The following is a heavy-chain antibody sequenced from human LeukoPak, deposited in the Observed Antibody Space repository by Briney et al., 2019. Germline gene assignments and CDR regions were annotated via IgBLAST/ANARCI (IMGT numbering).Heavy chain of an antibody. CDR2: IVVGSGNT. CDR1: GFTFTSSA. CDR3: AARAYDYGDYEGWFDP. J-gene: IGHJ5*02. Sequence: ASVKVSCKASGFTFTSSAMQWVRQARGQRLEWIGWIVVGSGNTNYAQKFQERVTITRDMSTSTAYMELSSLRSEDTAVYYCAARAYDYGDYEGWFDPWGQGTLVTVSS. V-gene: IGHV1-58*02. D-gene: IGHD4-17*01.